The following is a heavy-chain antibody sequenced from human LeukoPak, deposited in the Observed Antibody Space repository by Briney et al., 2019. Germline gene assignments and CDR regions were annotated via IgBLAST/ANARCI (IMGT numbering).Heavy chain of an antibody. V-gene: IGHV4-4*02. CDR2: IYHSGST. CDR3: ASWSYDILDPFDY. Sequence: SGTLSLTCAVSGGSISSSNWWSWVRQPPGKGLEWIGEIYHSGSTNYNPSLKSRVTISVDKSKNQFSLKLSSVTAADTAVYYCASWSYDILDPFDYWGQGALVTVSS. J-gene: IGHJ4*02. CDR1: GGSISSSNW. D-gene: IGHD3-9*01.